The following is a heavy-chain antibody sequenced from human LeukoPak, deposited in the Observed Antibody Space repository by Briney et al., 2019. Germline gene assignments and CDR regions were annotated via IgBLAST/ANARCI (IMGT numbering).Heavy chain of an antibody. D-gene: IGHD3-10*01. J-gene: IGHJ6*03. CDR1: GGSFSGYY. Sequence: SETLSLTCAVYGGSFSGYYWSWLRQPPGKGLEWIGEINHSGSTNYNPSLKSRVTISVDTSKNQFSLKLSSVTAADTAVYYCARGVGYYGSGSYYPAPYYYYYYMDVWGKGTTVTISS. CDR2: INHSGST. CDR3: ARGVGYYGSGSYYPAPYYYYYYMDV. V-gene: IGHV4-34*01.